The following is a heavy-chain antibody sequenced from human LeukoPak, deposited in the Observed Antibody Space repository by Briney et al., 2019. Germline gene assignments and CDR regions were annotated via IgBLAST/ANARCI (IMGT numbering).Heavy chain of an antibody. CDR1: GFTFTSYH. D-gene: IGHD6-19*01. Sequence: ASVKVSCKASGFTFTSYHMHWLRQAPGQGLEWMGIINPSGDYTTHAQKFQGRVTMTRDTSTSTVYMELSSLRSEDTAMYYCARNMAGIGYWGQGTLVTVSS. CDR3: ARNMAGIGY. CDR2: INPSGDYT. V-gene: IGHV1-46*01. J-gene: IGHJ4*02.